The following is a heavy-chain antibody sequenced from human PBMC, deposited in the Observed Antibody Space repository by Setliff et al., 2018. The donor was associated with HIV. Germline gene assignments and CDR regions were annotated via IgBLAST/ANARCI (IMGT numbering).Heavy chain of an antibody. J-gene: IGHJ2*01. CDR1: GGSISSYY. Sequence: SETLSLTCTVSGGSISSYYWSWIRQPPGKGLEWIGSIYYSGSTNYNPSLKSRVTISVDTSKSQFSLKLSSVTAADTAVYYCARDKTYCNYSRCSRAGWYFDLWGRGTLVTVSS. CDR2: IYYSGST. V-gene: IGHV4-59*12. CDR3: ARDKTYCNYSRCSRAGWYFDL. D-gene: IGHD2-2*01.